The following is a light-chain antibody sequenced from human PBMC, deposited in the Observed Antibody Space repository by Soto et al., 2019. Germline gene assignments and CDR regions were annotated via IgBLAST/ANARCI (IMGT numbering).Light chain of an antibody. CDR1: SSDVGGSDF. V-gene: IGLV2-14*03. Sequence: QAVLTQPASVSGSPGQSITISCTGSSSDVGGSDFVSWYQHHPGKAPKLMIYDVTYRPSGVSNRFSGSKSGNTASLTISGLQAEDEADYYCSSYTTSNTLYVFGTGTKLTVL. CDR2: DVT. CDR3: SSYTTSNTLYV. J-gene: IGLJ1*01.